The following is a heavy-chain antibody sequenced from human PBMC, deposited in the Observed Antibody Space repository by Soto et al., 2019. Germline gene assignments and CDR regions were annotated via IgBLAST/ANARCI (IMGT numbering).Heavy chain of an antibody. J-gene: IGHJ4*02. CDR1: EFTVRRDW. Sequence: EVHLAESGGGLVQTGGSQRLSCAISEFTVRRDWMNWVRQAPGKGLEWVAHTNQDGSEKYYVDSVKGRFTISRDNAKNSLFRQMNSLRAEDTAIYYCSGGVGDAFWGQGTLVTVSS. CDR3: SGGVGDAF. V-gene: IGHV3-7*04. D-gene: IGHD1-26*01. CDR2: TNQDGSEK.